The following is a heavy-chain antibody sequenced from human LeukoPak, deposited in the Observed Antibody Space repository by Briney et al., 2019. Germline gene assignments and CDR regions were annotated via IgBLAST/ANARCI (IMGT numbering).Heavy chain of an antibody. D-gene: IGHD6-6*01. CDR2: ISGSGGST. J-gene: IGHJ4*02. CDR1: GFTFSSYA. CDR3: AKARGSSSSSRLFDY. Sequence: GGSLRLSCAASGFTFSSYAMSWVRQAPGKGLEWVSAISGSGGSTYYADSVKGRFTISRDNSKNTLYLQMNSLRAEDTAVYYCAKARGSSSSSRLFDYWGQGTLVTVSS. V-gene: IGHV3-23*01.